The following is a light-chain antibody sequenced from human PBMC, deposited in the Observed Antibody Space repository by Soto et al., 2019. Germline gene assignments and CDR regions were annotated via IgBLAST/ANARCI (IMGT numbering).Light chain of an antibody. CDR2: DAS. CDR3: QQRSNWPPLT. V-gene: IGKV3-11*01. Sequence: EIVLTQSPATLSLSPGERATLSCRASQSVSSYLAWYQQKPGQAPRLLIYDASNRATGIPARFSGSGYGTDFTLTISSLEPEDFAVYYCQQRSNWPPLTFGGGTTVEIK. J-gene: IGKJ4*01. CDR1: QSVSSY.